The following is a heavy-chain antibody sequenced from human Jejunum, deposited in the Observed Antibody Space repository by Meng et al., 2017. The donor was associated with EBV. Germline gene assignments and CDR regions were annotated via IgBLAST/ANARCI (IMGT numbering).Heavy chain of an antibody. CDR1: GYTFTDYY. Sequence: QVQLVQSGAEGKKPGASVKVPCKASGYTFTDYYMHWVRQAPGQGFEWMGRINPNSGGTNYVEKFQGRVTMTGDTSISTAYMELNSLKSDDTAVYYCATGNYGDYSGSDYWGQGTLVTVSS. V-gene: IGHV1-2*06. CDR2: INPNSGGT. CDR3: ATGNYGDYSGSDY. D-gene: IGHD4-17*01. J-gene: IGHJ4*02.